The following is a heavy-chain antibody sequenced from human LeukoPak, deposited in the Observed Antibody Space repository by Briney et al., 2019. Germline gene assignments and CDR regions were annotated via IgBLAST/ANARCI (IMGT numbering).Heavy chain of an antibody. D-gene: IGHD6-13*01. Sequence: PGGSLRLSCAASGFTFSSYGMHWVRQAPGKGLEWMAFIRFDGTNKYHADSVTGRFTVSRDNSKNTLFLQMNSLIFEDTAIYYCARDKYVSTISSSWSLAFWGQGTLVTVSS. V-gene: IGHV3-30*02. CDR3: ARDKYVSTISSSWSLAF. CDR2: IRFDGTNK. CDR1: GFTFSSYG. J-gene: IGHJ4*02.